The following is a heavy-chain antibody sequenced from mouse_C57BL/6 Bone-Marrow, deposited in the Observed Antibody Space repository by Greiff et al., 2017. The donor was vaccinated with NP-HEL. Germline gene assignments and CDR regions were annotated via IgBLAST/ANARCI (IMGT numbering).Heavy chain of an antibody. D-gene: IGHD2-4*01. Sequence: VQLQQPGAELVRPGTSVKLSCKASGYTFTSYWMHWVKQRPGQGLEWIGVIDPSDSYTNYNQKFKGKATLTVDTSSSTAYMQLSSLTSEDSAVYYCARYDYDPHYCDYWGQGTTLTVSS. V-gene: IGHV1-59*01. CDR3: ARYDYDPHYCDY. CDR1: GYTFTSYW. CDR2: IDPSDSYT. J-gene: IGHJ2*01.